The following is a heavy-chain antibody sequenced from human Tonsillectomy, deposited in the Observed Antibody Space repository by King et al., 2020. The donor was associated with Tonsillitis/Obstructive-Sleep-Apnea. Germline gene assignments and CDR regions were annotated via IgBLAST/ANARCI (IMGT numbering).Heavy chain of an antibody. J-gene: IGHJ5*02. CDR2: INHSGST. V-gene: IGHV4-34*01. Sequence: HVQLQQWGAGLLKPSETLSLTCAVYGGSFSGYYWNWIRQPPGKGLEWIGEINHSGSTNYNPSLNSRVTMSVDTSKNQFSLKVNSVTAADTAVYYCARDEWPQGFDPWGQGTLVTVSS. D-gene: IGHD3-3*01. CDR3: ARDEWPQGFDP. CDR1: GGSFSGYY.